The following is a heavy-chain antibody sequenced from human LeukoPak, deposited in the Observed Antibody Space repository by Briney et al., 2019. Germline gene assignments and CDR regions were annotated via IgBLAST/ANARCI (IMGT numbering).Heavy chain of an antibody. V-gene: IGHV3-7*01. D-gene: IGHD3/OR15-3a*01. Sequence: TGGSLRLSCAATGFTFSSYWMTWVRQAPGKGLEWVANINEDGGETYSVDSVKGRFTISRDNAKNSLYLQMNSLRAEDTAVYYCARGGPTGALDIRGQGTMVTVSS. CDR1: GFTFSSYW. CDR3: ARGGPTGALDI. CDR2: INEDGGET. J-gene: IGHJ3*02.